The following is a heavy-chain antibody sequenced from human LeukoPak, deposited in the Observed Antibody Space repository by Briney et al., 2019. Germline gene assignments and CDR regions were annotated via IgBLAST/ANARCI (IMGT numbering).Heavy chain of an antibody. V-gene: IGHV1-18*01. D-gene: IGHD2-15*01. Sequence: GASVKVSCKASGYTFNNYGISWVRQAPGQGLEWIGWISVYNGYTNYAQKLQGRVTLTTDTSTSTAYMELRSLRSDDTAVYYCARDKSQSVLLENWFDPWGQGTLVTVSS. CDR1: GYTFNNYG. CDR3: ARDKSQSVLLENWFDP. CDR2: ISVYNGYT. J-gene: IGHJ5*02.